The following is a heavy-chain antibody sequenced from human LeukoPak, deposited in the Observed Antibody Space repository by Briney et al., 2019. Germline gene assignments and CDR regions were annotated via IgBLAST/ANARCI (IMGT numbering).Heavy chain of an antibody. CDR2: IYSGGST. CDR3: ARDLVHSAPATVTTNY. J-gene: IGHJ4*02. CDR1: GFTVSSNY. V-gene: IGHV3-66*02. Sequence: GGSLRLSXAASGFTVSSNYMSWVRQAPGKGLEWVSVIYSGGSTYYADSVKGRFTISRDNSKNTLYLQMNSLRAEDTAVYYCARDLVHSAPATVTTNYWGQGTLVTVSS. D-gene: IGHD4-11*01.